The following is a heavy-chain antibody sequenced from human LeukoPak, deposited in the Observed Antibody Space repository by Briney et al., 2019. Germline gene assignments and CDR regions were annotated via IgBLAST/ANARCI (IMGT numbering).Heavy chain of an antibody. CDR3: ARGNYDSSGYQTR. D-gene: IGHD3-22*01. CDR1: GYTFTGYY. V-gene: IGHV7-4-1*02. CDR2: INTNTGNP. J-gene: IGHJ4*02. Sequence: ASVKVPCKASGYTFTGYYIHWVRQAPGQGLEWMGWINTNTGNPTYAQGFTGRFVFSLDTSVSTAYLQISSLKAEDTAVYYCARGNYDSSGYQTRWGQGTLVTVSS.